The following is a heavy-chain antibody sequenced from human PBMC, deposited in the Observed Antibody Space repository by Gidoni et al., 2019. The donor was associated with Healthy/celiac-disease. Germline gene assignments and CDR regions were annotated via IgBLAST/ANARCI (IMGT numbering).Heavy chain of an antibody. J-gene: IGHJ6*02. CDR1: GGTFSSYA. V-gene: IGHV1-69*01. Sequence: QVQLVQSGAEVKKPGSSVKVSCKASGGTFSSYAIRWVRQAPGQRPEWMGGIIPIFGTANYAQKFQGRVTISADESTSTAYMELSSLRSEDTAVYYCARGTKIVVVVAANYYYGMDVWGQGTTVTVSS. CDR2: IIPIFGTA. CDR3: ARGTKIVVVVAANYYYGMDV. D-gene: IGHD2-15*01.